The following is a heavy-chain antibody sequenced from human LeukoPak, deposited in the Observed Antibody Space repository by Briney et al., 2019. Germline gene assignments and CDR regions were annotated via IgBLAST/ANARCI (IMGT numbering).Heavy chain of an antibody. D-gene: IGHD3-10*01. CDR2: ISYDGSNK. J-gene: IGHJ4*02. CDR3: VKDWGAYFASGSSYFDY. Sequence: PGGSLRLSCAASGFTFSNYGMHWVRQAPGEGLEWVSFISYDGSNKYYADSVKGRFTISRDNSKDTLYLQMNSLRPEDTAVYYCVKDWGAYFASGSSYFDYWGQGTLVTVSS. V-gene: IGHV3-30*18. CDR1: GFTFSNYG.